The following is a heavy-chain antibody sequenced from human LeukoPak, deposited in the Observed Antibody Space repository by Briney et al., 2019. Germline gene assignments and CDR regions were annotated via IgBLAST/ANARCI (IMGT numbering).Heavy chain of an antibody. Sequence: GGSLRLSCAASGFTFSTYSGNWIRQAPGRGLEWVSSISDDSNYIFYADSVKGRFTISRDNAKNSLYLQMNSLTAEDSAVYYCARGHTAVTRHFDFWGQGTLVTVSS. CDR3: ARGHTAVTRHFDF. CDR1: GFTFSTYS. V-gene: IGHV3-21*01. CDR2: ISDDSNYI. D-gene: IGHD4-17*01. J-gene: IGHJ4*02.